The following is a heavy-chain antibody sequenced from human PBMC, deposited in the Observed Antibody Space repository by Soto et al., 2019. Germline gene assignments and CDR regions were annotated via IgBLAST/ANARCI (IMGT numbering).Heavy chain of an antibody. CDR2: ISGSGGST. Sequence: EVQLLESGGGLVQPGGSLRLSCAASGFTFSSYAMSWVRQAPGKGLEWVSAISGSGGSTYYADSVKGRFTISRDNSKNTLYLQMNSLRTEDTAVYYCAKAPGRVRASNMDVWGKGTTVTVSS. J-gene: IGHJ6*03. D-gene: IGHD3-10*01. CDR3: AKAPGRVRASNMDV. CDR1: GFTFSSYA. V-gene: IGHV3-23*01.